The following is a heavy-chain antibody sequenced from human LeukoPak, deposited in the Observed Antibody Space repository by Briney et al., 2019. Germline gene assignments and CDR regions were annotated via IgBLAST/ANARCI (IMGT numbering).Heavy chain of an antibody. D-gene: IGHD1-1*01. CDR1: GGSISSYY. CDR3: ARGYLVFAY. V-gene: IGHV4-4*07. CDR2: IYFTGTT. J-gene: IGHJ4*02. Sequence: SETLSLTCSVSGGSISSYYWSWIRQPAGKGLEWIGRIYFTGTTNYNPSLQSRVTMSVDTSKYQFSLELSSVTAADTAVYYCARGYLVFAYWGQGTLVTVSS.